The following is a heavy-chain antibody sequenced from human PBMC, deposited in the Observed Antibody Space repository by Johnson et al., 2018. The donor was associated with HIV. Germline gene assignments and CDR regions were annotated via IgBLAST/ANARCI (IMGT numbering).Heavy chain of an antibody. V-gene: IGHV3-20*04. CDR3: ARDLGYYYDSSGHDAFDI. CDR1: GFTFDDYG. J-gene: IGHJ3*02. Sequence: EKLVESGGGVVRPGGSLRLSCAASGFTFDDYGMSWVRQAPGNGLEWVSGINWNGGSTGYADSVKGRFTISRDNAKNSLYLQMNSLRAEDTALYYCARDLGYYYDSSGHDAFDIWGQGTRVTVSS. CDR2: INWNGGST. D-gene: IGHD3-22*01.